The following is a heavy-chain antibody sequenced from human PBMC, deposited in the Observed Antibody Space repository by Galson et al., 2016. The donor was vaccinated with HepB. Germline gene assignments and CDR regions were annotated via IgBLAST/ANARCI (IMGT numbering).Heavy chain of an antibody. CDR3: ARDFIPWAVGYFDY. D-gene: IGHD2-2*01. V-gene: IGHV3-7*01. Sequence: DSVKGRFTISRDNAKNSLYLQMNSLRAEDTAVYYCARDFIPWAVGYFDYWGQGTLVTVSS. J-gene: IGHJ4*02.